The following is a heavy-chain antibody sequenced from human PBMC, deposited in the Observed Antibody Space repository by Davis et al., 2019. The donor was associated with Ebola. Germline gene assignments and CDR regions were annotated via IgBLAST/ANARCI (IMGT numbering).Heavy chain of an antibody. D-gene: IGHD4-17*01. CDR2: VRASDAKT. J-gene: IGHJ4*02. CDR1: GFTFTSSA. CDR3: ARGIDYGDYLY. V-gene: IGHV3-23*01. Sequence: GESLKISCSASGFTFTSSAMGWVRQALGEGLEWVSVVRASDAKTVYADSVKGRFTISRDNSKNTLYLQMNSLRAEDTAVYYCARGIDYGDYLYWGQGTLVTVSS.